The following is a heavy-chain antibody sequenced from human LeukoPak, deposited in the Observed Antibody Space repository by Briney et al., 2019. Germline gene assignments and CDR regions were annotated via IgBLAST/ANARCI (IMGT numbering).Heavy chain of an antibody. D-gene: IGHD6-13*01. CDR2: INHSGST. CDR3: AGGSSSSWLHPDWFDP. V-gene: IGHV4-34*01. J-gene: IGHJ5*02. CDR1: GGSFSGYY. Sequence: SETLSLTCAVYGGSFSGYYWSWIRQPPGKGLEWIGEINHSGSTNYNPSLKSRVTISVDTSKNQFSLKLSSVTAADTAVYYCAGGSSSSWLHPDWFDPWGQGTLVTVSS.